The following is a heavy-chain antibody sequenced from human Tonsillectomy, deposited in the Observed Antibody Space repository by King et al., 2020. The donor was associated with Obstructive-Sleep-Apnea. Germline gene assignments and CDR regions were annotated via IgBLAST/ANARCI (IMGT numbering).Heavy chain of an antibody. V-gene: IGHV3-23*04. CDR3: ARVRCGGECYYNWDV. CDR1: GFTFGANA. Sequence: VQLVESGGDLVQPGGSLRLSCAASGFTFGANAMTWVRQAPGKGLEWGSGVSGSGGTTHYASSVKGRFTISRDNSENTLYLQMARLRAEDTAVYYCARVRCGGECYYNWDVWGQGTTVTVSS. CDR2: VSGSGGTT. J-gene: IGHJ6*02. D-gene: IGHD2-21*01.